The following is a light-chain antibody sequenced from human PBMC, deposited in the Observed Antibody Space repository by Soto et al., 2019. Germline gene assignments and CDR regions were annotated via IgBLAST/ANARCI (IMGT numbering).Light chain of an antibody. Sequence: IGLTQSPVTLSLSPGERATLSCRASQTVSSSYLAWYQQKPGQAPRLLIYGASSRATGIPDRFTGSGSGTDFTLTINRLEPEDFEVYYCQQYGSAPRTFGQGTKVDIK. J-gene: IGKJ1*01. CDR2: GAS. CDR1: QTVSSSY. CDR3: QQYGSAPRT. V-gene: IGKV3-20*01.